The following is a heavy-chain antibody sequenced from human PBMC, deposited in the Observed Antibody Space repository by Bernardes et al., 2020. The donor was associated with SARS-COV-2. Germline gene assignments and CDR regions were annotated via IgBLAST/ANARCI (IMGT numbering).Heavy chain of an antibody. D-gene: IGHD3-3*01. J-gene: IGHJ5*02. CDR3: ARVELRFLEWPLFDP. CDR2: IYYSGST. CDR1: GGSISSYY. Sequence: SETLSLTCTVSGGSISSYYWSWIRQPPGKGLEWIGYIYYSGSTNYNPSLKSRVTISVDTSKNQFSLKLSSVTAADTAVYYCARVELRFLEWPLFDPWGQGTLVTVSS. V-gene: IGHV4-59*01.